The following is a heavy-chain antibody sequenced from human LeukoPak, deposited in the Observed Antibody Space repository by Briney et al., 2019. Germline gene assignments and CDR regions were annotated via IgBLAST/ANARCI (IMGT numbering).Heavy chain of an antibody. V-gene: IGHV3-23*01. CDR2: ISGSVGRT. D-gene: IGHD6-13*01. J-gene: IGHJ4*02. CDR3: AKDPGAAGSDY. Sequence: PLRSLRLSCAPSVFTSSSYAMSSVRQAPGNRLKWLSAISGSVGRTYYADSVKGRFTISRDNSKNTLYLQMNSLRAEDTAVYYCAKDPGAAGSDYWGQGTLVTVSS. CDR1: VFTSSSYA.